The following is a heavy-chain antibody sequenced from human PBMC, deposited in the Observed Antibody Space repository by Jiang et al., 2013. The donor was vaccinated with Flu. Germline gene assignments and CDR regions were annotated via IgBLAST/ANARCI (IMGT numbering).Heavy chain of an antibody. D-gene: IGHD6-13*01. Sequence: QLVESGGGLVQPGGSLTLSCAASGFTFSSYWMTWVRRAPGKGLEWVANINHDGSDKNYVDSVKGRFSISRDNARNSVYLQINSLTTDDTGVYYCAGSSGWYSVYWGQGTLVTVSS. V-gene: IGHV3-7*01. J-gene: IGHJ4*02. CDR3: AGSSGWYSVY. CDR2: INHDGSDK. CDR1: GFTFSSYW.